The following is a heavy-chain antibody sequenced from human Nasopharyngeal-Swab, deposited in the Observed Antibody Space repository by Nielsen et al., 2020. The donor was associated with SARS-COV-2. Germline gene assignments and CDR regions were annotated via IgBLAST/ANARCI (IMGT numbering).Heavy chain of an antibody. J-gene: IGHJ6*03. Sequence: GESLKISCAASGFTFSSYWMHWVRQAPGKGLVWVSRINSDGSSTTYADSAKGRFTISRDNAKNSLYLQMNSLRAEDTALYYCAKGGGGDFWSGFYYYMDVWGKGTTVTVSS. D-gene: IGHD3-3*01. CDR2: INSDGSST. CDR3: AKGGGGDFWSGFYYYMDV. CDR1: GFTFSSYW. V-gene: IGHV3-74*01.